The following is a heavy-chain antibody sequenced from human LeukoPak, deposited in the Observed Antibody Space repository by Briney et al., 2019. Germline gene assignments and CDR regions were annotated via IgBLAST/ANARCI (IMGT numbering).Heavy chain of an antibody. CDR1: GFSFSDYS. D-gene: IGHD2-21*02. Sequence: PGGSLRLSCAASGFSFSDYSMNWVRQAPGKGLEWVSAIGKSQSQIWYADSVRGRFTVSRDNAKKSLYLEMNSLRVEDTAIYYCAGGGTYCDGDCYGTNYWGQGTLVTVSS. V-gene: IGHV3-21*01. CDR2: IGKSQSQI. CDR3: AGGGTYCDGDCYGTNY. J-gene: IGHJ4*02.